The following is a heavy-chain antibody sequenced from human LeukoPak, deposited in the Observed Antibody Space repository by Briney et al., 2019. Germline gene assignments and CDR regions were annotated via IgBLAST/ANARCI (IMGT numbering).Heavy chain of an antibody. CDR2: IKQEESDK. Sequence: GGALTLSCPASVFTFSSHWMTWVRQAPGKGLDWVANIKQEESDKYYVDSVKGRFTISRHNAKNSLYLQMNSLRGEDTAVYSCARDGRYRTNYKCRGDAFDNWGQGTMVTVSS. J-gene: IGHJ3*02. CDR1: VFTFSSHW. D-gene: IGHD2-8*01. CDR3: ARDGRYRTNYKCRGDAFDN. V-gene: IGHV3-7*01.